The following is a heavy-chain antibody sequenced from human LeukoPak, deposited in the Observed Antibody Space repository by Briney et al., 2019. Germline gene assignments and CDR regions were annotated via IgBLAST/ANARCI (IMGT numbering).Heavy chain of an antibody. Sequence: ASVKVSCKASGYTFTSYGISWVRQAPGQGLEWMGWISAYNGNTNYAQKLQGRVTMTTDTSTSTAYMELRSLRSDDTAVYYCARTMYSSSWLPYDYWGQGTLVTVSS. J-gene: IGHJ4*02. V-gene: IGHV1-18*01. D-gene: IGHD6-13*01. CDR3: ARTMYSSSWLPYDY. CDR2: ISAYNGNT. CDR1: GYTFTSYG.